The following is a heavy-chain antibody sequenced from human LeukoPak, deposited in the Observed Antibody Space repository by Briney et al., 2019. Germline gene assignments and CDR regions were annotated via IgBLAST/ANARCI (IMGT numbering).Heavy chain of an antibody. D-gene: IGHD1-14*01. CDR1: GFTFRSYS. J-gene: IGHJ4*02. Sequence: GGSLRLSCAASGFTFRSYSFNWVRQAPGKGLEWVAHISQDGSEKYCVDSVRGRFTISRDNAKNSLYLHMHSLRGEDTAVYYCARDSYRALEYWGQGALVTVTS. V-gene: IGHV3-7*01. CDR2: ISQDGSEK. CDR3: ARDSYRALEY.